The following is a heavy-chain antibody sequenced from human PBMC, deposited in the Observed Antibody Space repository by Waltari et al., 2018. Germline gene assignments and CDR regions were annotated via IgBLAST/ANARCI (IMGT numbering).Heavy chain of an antibody. J-gene: IGHJ6*02. CDR1: GGSFSDYY. CDR2: ISPARMT. D-gene: IGHD3-16*01. Sequence: QVQLQQWGAGLLKPSGTLSLTCAIYGGSFSDYYWSWIRQPPGKGLEWIGEISPARMTTYNPSRQSRVTISVDRSRNQFSLKVNSVTAADTAVYYCARVGAITLGAITLPRVYYGMDVWGQGTTVTVSS. V-gene: IGHV4-34*01. CDR3: ARVGAITLGAITLPRVYYGMDV.